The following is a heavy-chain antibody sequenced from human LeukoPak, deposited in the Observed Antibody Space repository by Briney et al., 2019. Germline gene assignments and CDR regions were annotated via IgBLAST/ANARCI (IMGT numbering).Heavy chain of an antibody. CDR3: AKGSAAARPYYFDY. Sequence: GGSLRLSCAASGFTFSRFAMSRVLQAPGKGLEWISAITDSGGDTYHSDSVKGRFTISRDNAKDTLFLQMSSLRAEDTAVYYCAKGSAAARPYYFDYWGQGTLVTVSS. V-gene: IGHV3-23*01. CDR2: ITDSGGDT. J-gene: IGHJ4*02. D-gene: IGHD6-6*01. CDR1: GFTFSRFA.